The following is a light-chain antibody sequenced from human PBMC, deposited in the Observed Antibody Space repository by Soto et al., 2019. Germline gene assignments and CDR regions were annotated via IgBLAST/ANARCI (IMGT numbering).Light chain of an antibody. CDR2: RNN. CDR3: AAWDDSLSVL. V-gene: IGLV1-47*01. Sequence: QSVLTQPPSASGTPGQRVTISCSGSSSNIGSNYVYWYQQLPATAPKLLIYRNNQRPSGVPDRFSGSKSGTSASLAISGLRSEDEADYYCAAWDDSLSVLFGGGTKLTVL. J-gene: IGLJ2*01. CDR1: SSNIGSNY.